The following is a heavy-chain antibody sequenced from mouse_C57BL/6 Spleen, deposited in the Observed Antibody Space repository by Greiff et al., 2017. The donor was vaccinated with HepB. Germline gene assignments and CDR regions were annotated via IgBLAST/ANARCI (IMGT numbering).Heavy chain of an antibody. CDR2: IDPANGNT. CDR1: GFNIKNTY. V-gene: IGHV14-3*01. J-gene: IGHJ3*01. CDR3: ASPYYYGSSPAWFAY. D-gene: IGHD1-1*01. Sequence: EVKLQQSVAELVRPGASVKLSCTASGFNIKNTYMHWVKQRPEQGLEWIGRIDPANGNTKYAPKFQGKATITADTSSNTAYLQLSSLTSEDTAIYYCASPYYYGSSPAWFAYWGQGTLVTVSA.